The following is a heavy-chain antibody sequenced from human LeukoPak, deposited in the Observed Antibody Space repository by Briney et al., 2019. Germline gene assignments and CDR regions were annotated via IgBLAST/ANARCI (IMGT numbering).Heavy chain of an antibody. J-gene: IGHJ3*02. CDR2: IYYSGST. CDR1: GGSISSGDYY. Sequence: TPSQTLSLTCTVSGGSISSGDYYWSWIRQPPGKGLEWIGYIYYSGSTYYNPSLKSRVTISVDRSKNQFSLKLSSVTAADTAVYYCARGDEDYYDSSGYFAFDIWGQGTMVTVSS. CDR3: ARGDEDYYDSSGYFAFDI. D-gene: IGHD3-22*01. V-gene: IGHV4-30-4*08.